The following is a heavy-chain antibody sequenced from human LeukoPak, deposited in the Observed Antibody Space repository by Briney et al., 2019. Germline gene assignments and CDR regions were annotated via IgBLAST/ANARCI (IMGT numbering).Heavy chain of an antibody. Sequence: GGTLRLSCAASGFIFSNYGMSWVRQAPGKGLEWVSEISGSGGSTYYADSVKGRFTISRDNSKNTLYLQMNSLRAEDTAVYYCAQDSSGIFDYWGQGTLVTVSS. V-gene: IGHV3-23*01. CDR3: AQDSSGIFDY. CDR1: GFIFSNYG. J-gene: IGHJ4*02. CDR2: ISGSGGST. D-gene: IGHD6-19*01.